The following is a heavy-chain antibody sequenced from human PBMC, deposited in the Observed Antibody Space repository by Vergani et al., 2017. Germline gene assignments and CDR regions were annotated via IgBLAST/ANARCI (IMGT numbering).Heavy chain of an antibody. D-gene: IGHD3-9*01. Sequence: EVQLVESGGVVVQPGGSLRLSCAASGFTFDDYAMHWVRQAPGKGLEWVSLISWDGGTTYYADSVKGRFTISRENSKNSLYLQMNGLRAEDTALYYCAKDAHILTGYYLDYWSQGTLVTVYS. CDR2: ISWDGGTT. CDR3: AKDAHILTGYYLDY. CDR1: GFTFDDYA. V-gene: IGHV3-43D*04. J-gene: IGHJ4*02.